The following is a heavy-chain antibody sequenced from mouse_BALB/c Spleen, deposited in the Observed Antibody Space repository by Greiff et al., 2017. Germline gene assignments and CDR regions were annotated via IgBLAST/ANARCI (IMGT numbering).Heavy chain of an antibody. CDR1: GYTFTSYY. J-gene: IGHJ3*01. V-gene: IGHV1S81*02. Sequence: VKLMESGAELVKPGASVKLSCKASGYTFTSYYMYWVKQRPGQGLEWIGEINPSNGGTNFNEKFKSKATLTVDKSSSTAYMQLSSLTSEDSAVYYCTREDYRYDGFAYWGQGTLVTVSA. CDR2: INPSNGGT. D-gene: IGHD2-14*01. CDR3: TREDYRYDGFAY.